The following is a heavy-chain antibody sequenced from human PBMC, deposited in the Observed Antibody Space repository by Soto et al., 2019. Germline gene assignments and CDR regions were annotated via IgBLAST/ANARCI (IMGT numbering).Heavy chain of an antibody. Sequence: QVQLQESGPGLVKPSETLSLTCTVSGGCISSNYWSWIRQPPGKGLEWIGYIYYSGSTNYNPSLKSRVTISVDTSKNQFSLKLSSVTAADTAVYYCARRWGAAVDYWGQGTLVTVSS. CDR2: IYYSGST. V-gene: IGHV4-59*08. D-gene: IGHD1-26*01. CDR1: GGCISSNY. J-gene: IGHJ4*02. CDR3: ARRWGAAVDY.